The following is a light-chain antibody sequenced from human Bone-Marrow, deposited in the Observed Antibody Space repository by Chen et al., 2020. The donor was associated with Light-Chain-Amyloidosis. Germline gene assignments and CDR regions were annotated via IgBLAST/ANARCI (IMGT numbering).Light chain of an antibody. J-gene: IGLJ3*02. CDR3: QSYQGSSQGV. Sequence: NFMLTQPHSVSESPGKTVIISCTRSSGSIATHYVQCYQQRPGSSPTTVLYEDGQRTSGVPDPFSGSLDRSSNSASLTISGLKTEDEADYYCQSYQGSSQGVFGGGTKLTVL. V-gene: IGLV6-57*01. CDR2: EDG. CDR1: SGSIATHY.